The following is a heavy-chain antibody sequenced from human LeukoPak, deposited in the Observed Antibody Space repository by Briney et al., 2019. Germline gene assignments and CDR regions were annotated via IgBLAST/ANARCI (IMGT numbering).Heavy chain of an antibody. CDR1: GGTFSSYA. Sequence: ASVKVSCKASGGTFSSYALSWVRQAPGQGLEWMGRIIPILNIANYAQKFQGRVTITADKSTSTAYMELSSLRSEDTAVYYCARDYDLLTGYKDTWGQGALVTVSS. J-gene: IGHJ5*02. D-gene: IGHD3-9*01. V-gene: IGHV1-69*04. CDR3: ARDYDLLTGYKDT. CDR2: IIPILNIA.